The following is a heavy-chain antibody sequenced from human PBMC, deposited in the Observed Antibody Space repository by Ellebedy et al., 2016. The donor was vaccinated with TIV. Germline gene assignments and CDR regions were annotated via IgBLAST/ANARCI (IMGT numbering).Heavy chain of an antibody. CDR1: GYTFTSYW. CDR3: ARLVRVDSHHFDY. J-gene: IGHJ4*02. CDR2: IHPRDSDT. D-gene: IGHD2-21*01. Sequence: GESLKISCKGSGYTFTSYWIAWVRQMPGKGLEWMGIIHPRDSDTRYNPSFQGQVTLSADNSISTAYVQWTSLKASDTAMYYGARLVRVDSHHFDYWGQGTLVTVSS. V-gene: IGHV5-51*01.